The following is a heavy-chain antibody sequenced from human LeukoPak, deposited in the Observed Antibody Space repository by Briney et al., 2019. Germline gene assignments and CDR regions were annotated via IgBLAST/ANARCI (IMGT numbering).Heavy chain of an antibody. CDR2: INHSGST. D-gene: IGHD3-10*01. V-gene: IGHV4-34*01. Sequence: SETLSLTCAVYGGSFSGYYWSWIRQPPGKGLEWIGEINHSGSTNYNPSLKSRVTISVDTSKNQFSLKLSSVTAADTAVYYCARLLRGHFTMVRGVITPSGRFDYWGQGTLVTVSS. J-gene: IGHJ4*02. CDR3: ARLLRGHFTMVRGVITPSGRFDY. CDR1: GGSFSGYY.